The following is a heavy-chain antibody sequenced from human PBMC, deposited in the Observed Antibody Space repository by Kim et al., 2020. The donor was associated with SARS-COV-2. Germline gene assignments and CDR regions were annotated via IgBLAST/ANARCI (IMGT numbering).Heavy chain of an antibody. CDR3: AKDPGYGDYYFDY. J-gene: IGHJ4*02. V-gene: IGHV3-33*06. D-gene: IGHD4-17*01. Sequence: YAEYVKGRFTISRDNAMNTLSLQMNSLRAEATDVYYCAKDPGYGDYYFDYWGQGTLVTVSS.